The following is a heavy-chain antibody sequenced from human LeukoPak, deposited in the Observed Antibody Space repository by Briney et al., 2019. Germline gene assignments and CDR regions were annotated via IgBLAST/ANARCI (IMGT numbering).Heavy chain of an antibody. CDR2: IVVGSGNT. CDR1: GFTFTSSA. CDR3: AANTPRVVREDACDI. J-gene: IGHJ3*02. V-gene: IGHV1-58*02. D-gene: IGHD2-21*01. Sequence: GASVKVSCKASGFTFTSSAMQWVRQARGQRLEWIGWIVVGSGNTNYAQNFQERVTITRDMSTSTAYMELSSLRSEDTAVYYCAANTPRVVREDACDIWGQETMVSVSS.